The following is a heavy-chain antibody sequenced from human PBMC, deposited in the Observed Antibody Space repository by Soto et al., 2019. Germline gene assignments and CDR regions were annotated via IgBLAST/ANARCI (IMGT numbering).Heavy chain of an antibody. D-gene: IGHD3-10*01. CDR1: GGSFSGYY. V-gene: IGHV4-34*01. CDR3: ARGRRPAMVRGAKDDY. CDR2: INHSGST. J-gene: IGHJ4*02. Sequence: QVQLQQWGAGLLKPSETLSLTCAVYGGSFSGYYWSWIRQPPGKGLEWLGEINHSGSTNYNPSLKCRVTISVDTSKNQFSLKLSSVTAADTAVYYCARGRRPAMVRGAKDDYWGQGTLVTVSS.